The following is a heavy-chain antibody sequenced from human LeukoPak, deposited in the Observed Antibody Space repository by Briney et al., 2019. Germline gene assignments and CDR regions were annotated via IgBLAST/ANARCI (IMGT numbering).Heavy chain of an antibody. CDR2: MNPNSGNT. CDR1: GYTFTSYD. Sequence: VASVKVSCKASGYTFTSYDINWVRQATGQGLEWMGWMNPNSGNTGHAQKFQGRVTMTRNTSISTAYMELSSLTSDDTAIYYCARGGSSSYQVAYYYYYMDVWGKGTTVTVSS. J-gene: IGHJ6*03. D-gene: IGHD6-6*01. V-gene: IGHV1-8*01. CDR3: ARGGSSSYQVAYYYYYMDV.